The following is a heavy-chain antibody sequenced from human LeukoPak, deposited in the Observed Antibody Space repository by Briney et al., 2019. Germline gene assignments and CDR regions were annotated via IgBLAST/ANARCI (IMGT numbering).Heavy chain of an antibody. D-gene: IGHD3-22*01. J-gene: IGHJ5*02. V-gene: IGHV3-30*04. CDR1: GFTFSSYA. CDR2: ISYDGSNK. Sequence: GRSLRLSCAASGFTFSSYAMHWVRQAPGKGLEWVAVISYDGSNKYYADSVKGRFTISRDNAKNSLYLQMNSLRAEDTAVYYCARDSNYDSSGYLRFDPWGQGTLVTVSS. CDR3: ARDSNYDSSGYLRFDP.